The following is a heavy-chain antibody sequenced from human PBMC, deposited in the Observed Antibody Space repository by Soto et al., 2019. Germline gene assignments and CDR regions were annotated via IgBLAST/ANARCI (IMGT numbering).Heavy chain of an antibody. D-gene: IGHD2-8*01. CDR3: ARVLGAVTYCTNGVCYQPPPFDY. CDR1: GFTFSSYW. Sequence: GGSLRLSCAASGFTFSSYWMSWVRQAPGKGLEWVANIKQDGSEKYYVDSVKGRFTISRDNAKNSLYLQMNSLRAEDTAVYYCARVLGAVTYCTNGVCYQPPPFDYWGQGTLVTVSS. CDR2: IKQDGSEK. V-gene: IGHV3-7*01. J-gene: IGHJ4*02.